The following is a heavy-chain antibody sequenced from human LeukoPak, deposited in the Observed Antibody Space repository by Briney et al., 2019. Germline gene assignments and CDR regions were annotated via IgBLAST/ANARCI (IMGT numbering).Heavy chain of an antibody. CDR1: VYTFTSYY. CDR2: INPSGGST. J-gene: IGHJ3*02. Sequence: GASVKVSCKASVYTFTSYYMHWVRQAPGQGLECMGIINPSGGSTSYAQKFQGRVTMTRDTSASTVYMELSSLRSEDTAVYYCASSYGDLAFDIWGQGTMVTVSS. D-gene: IGHD4-17*01. V-gene: IGHV1-46*01. CDR3: ASSYGDLAFDI.